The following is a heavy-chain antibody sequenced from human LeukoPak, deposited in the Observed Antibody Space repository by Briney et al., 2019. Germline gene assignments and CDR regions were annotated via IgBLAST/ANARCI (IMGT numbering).Heavy chain of an antibody. J-gene: IGHJ4*02. Sequence: ASVKVSCKASGYTFTSYDINWVRQATGQGLEWMGWMNPNSGNTGYAQKFQGRVTMTRNTSISTAYMELSSLRSEDTAVYYCARGKRGYSSGYYPRRYYFDYWGQGTLVTVSS. CDR2: MNPNSGNT. CDR1: GYTFTSYD. CDR3: ARGKRGYSSGYYPRRYYFDY. D-gene: IGHD3-22*01. V-gene: IGHV1-8*01.